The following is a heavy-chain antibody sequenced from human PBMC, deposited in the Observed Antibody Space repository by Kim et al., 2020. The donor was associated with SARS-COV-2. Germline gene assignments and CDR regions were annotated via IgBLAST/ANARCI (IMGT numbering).Heavy chain of an antibody. J-gene: IGHJ3*02. D-gene: IGHD5-12*01. CDR3: ARHHSDGYNYIAPHAFDI. Sequence: SETLSLTCTVSGGSISSYYWSWIRQPPGKGLEWIGYIYYSGSTNYNPSLKSRVTISVDTSKNQFSLKLNSVTAADTAVYYCARHHSDGYNYIAPHAFDIWGQGTMVTVSS. CDR1: GGSISSYY. V-gene: IGHV4-59*08. CDR2: IYYSGST.